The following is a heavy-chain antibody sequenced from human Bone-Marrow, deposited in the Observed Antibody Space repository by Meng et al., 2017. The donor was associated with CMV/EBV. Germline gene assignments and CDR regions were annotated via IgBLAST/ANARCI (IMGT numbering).Heavy chain of an antibody. CDR1: GGTFSSYA. CDR2: IIPIFGTA. CDR3: ARRGTREGIQDYYYYGMDV. V-gene: IGHV1-69*05. Sequence: SVKVSCKASGGTFSSYAISWVRQAPGQGLEWMGGIIPIFGTANYAQKFQGRVTITTDESTSTAYMELSSLRSEDTAVYYCARRGTREGIQDYYYYGMDVWGQGTTVTASS. J-gene: IGHJ6*02. D-gene: IGHD1-26*01.